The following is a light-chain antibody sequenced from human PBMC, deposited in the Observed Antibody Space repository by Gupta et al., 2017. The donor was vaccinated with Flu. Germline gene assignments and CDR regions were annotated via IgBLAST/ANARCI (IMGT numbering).Light chain of an antibody. J-gene: IGKJ1*01. CDR2: GAS. CDR3: QQYNNWPRRT. V-gene: IGKV3-15*01. Sequence: ESVMTQSPATRSESPGERSTLSCRASQSVSSNLAWYQQKPGQAPRLLIYGASTRATGIPARFSGSGSGTEFTLTISSLQSEDFAVYYCQQYNNWPRRTFGQGTKVEIK. CDR1: QSVSSN.